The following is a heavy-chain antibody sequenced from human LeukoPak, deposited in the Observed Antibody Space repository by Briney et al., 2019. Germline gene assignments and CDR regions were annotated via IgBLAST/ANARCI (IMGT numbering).Heavy chain of an antibody. V-gene: IGHV4-39*07. CDR1: GGSISSGDYY. Sequence: SETLSLTCTVSGGSISSGDYYWSWIRQPPGKGLEWIGSIYHSGSTYYNPSLKSRVTISVDTSKNQFSLKLSSVTAADTAVYYCARVRLTKLYYFDYWGQGTLVTVSS. CDR3: ARVRLTKLYYFDY. J-gene: IGHJ4*02. D-gene: IGHD5-12*01. CDR2: IYHSGST.